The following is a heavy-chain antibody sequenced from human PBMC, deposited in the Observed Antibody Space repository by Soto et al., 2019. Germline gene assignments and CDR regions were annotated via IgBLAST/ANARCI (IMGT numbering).Heavy chain of an antibody. Sequence: QVQLVQSGAEVKKPGASVKVSCKASGYTFTSYGISWVRQAPGQGLEWMGWISAYNGNTNYAQKLQGRVTMTTDTSTSTAYLELRSLRCDYTAVYYCARDLLWFGRDGAFDIWGQGTMVTVSS. CDR3: ARDLLWFGRDGAFDI. CDR1: GYTFTSYG. J-gene: IGHJ3*02. CDR2: ISAYNGNT. V-gene: IGHV1-18*01. D-gene: IGHD3-10*01.